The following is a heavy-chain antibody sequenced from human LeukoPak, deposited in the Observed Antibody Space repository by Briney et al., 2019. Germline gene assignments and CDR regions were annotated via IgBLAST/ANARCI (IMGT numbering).Heavy chain of an antibody. CDR1: GFTFSSYS. Sequence: SGGSLRLSCAASGFTFSSYSMNWVRQAPGKGLEWVSSISSSSSYIYYADSVKGRFTISRDNAKNSLYLQMNSLRAEDTAVYYCARGRVLGPLRNNYFDYWGQGTLVTVSS. CDR3: ARGRVLGPLRNNYFDY. CDR2: ISSSSSYI. V-gene: IGHV3-21*01. J-gene: IGHJ4*02. D-gene: IGHD1-14*01.